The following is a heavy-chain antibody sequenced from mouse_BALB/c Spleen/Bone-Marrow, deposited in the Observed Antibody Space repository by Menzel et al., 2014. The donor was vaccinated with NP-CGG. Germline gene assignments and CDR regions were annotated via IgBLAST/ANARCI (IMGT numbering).Heavy chain of an antibody. CDR1: GYSFTTYW. D-gene: IGHD1-1*01. J-gene: IGHJ1*01. CDR2: IYPGNSDT. Sequence: EVQLQQSGTVLARPGASVKMSCKASGYSFTTYWMHWEKQRPGQGLEWIGAIYPGNSDTRYNQTFKDKAKLTAVTSASTAYMEFSSLTNEDSAVYYCTRFGSTYNWYFDVWGAGTTVTVSS. CDR3: TRFGSTYNWYFDV. V-gene: IGHV1-5*01.